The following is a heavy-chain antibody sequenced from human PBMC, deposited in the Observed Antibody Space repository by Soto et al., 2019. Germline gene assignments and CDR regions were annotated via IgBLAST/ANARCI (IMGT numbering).Heavy chain of an antibody. V-gene: IGHV3-66*01. D-gene: IGHD3-16*01. CDR1: GLTVRTKY. J-gene: IGHJ4*02. CDR3: ARDPWAADY. CDR2: IYSGGST. Sequence: PGVSMRVSSAAAGLTVRTKYMSWVRQAPGKGLEWVSVIYSGGSTFYADSVRGRFTISRDNSKNTVNLQMNSLRAEDTAVYYCARDPWAADYWGQGTLVTVSS.